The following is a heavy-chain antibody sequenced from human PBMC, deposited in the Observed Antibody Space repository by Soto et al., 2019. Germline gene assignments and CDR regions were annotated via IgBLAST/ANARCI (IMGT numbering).Heavy chain of an antibody. CDR1: GFTFSSYW. Sequence: GASLRLSCAASGFTFSSYWMSWVRQAPGKGLEWVANIKQDGSEKYYVDSVKGRFTISRDNAKNSLYLQMNSLRAEDTAVYYCARESTGTVGDYFDYWGQGTLVTVSS. V-gene: IGHV3-7*03. CDR3: ARESTGTVGDYFDY. D-gene: IGHD1-1*01. CDR2: IKQDGSEK. J-gene: IGHJ4*02.